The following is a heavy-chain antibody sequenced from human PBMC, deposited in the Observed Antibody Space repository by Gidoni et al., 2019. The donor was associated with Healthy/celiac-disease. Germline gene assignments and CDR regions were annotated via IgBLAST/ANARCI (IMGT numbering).Heavy chain of an antibody. CDR3: AKDTDSSGSNAFDI. CDR1: GLTFDDYA. V-gene: IGHV3-9*01. J-gene: IGHJ3*02. D-gene: IGHD3-22*01. CDR2: ISWNSGSI. Sequence: EVQLVESGGGLVQPGRSVRLPCAASGLTFDDYAMHWVRQAPGKGLEWVSCISWNSGSIGYADSVKGRFTISRDNAKNSLYLQMNSLRAEDTALYYCAKDTDSSGSNAFDIWGQGTMVTVSS.